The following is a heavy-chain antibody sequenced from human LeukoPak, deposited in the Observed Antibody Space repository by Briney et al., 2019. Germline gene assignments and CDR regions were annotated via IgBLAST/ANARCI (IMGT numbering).Heavy chain of an antibody. Sequence: SETLSLTCTVSGGSMSSSSYYWGWIRQPPGKGLEWIGSIYYSGSTYYNPSLKSRVTISVDTSKNQFSLELSSVTAADTAVYYCARHKGSAAGTVSEFGYYFDYWGQGTLVTVSS. CDR2: IYYSGST. J-gene: IGHJ4*02. D-gene: IGHD6-13*01. V-gene: IGHV4-39*01. CDR1: GGSMSSSSYY. CDR3: ARHKGSAAGTVSEFGYYFDY.